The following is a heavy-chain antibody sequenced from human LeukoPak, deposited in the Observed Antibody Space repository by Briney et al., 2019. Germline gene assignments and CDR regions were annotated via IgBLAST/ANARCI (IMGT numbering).Heavy chain of an antibody. D-gene: IGHD1-20*01. Sequence: ASVKVSRKASGYTFTSYDINWVRQATGQGLEWMGWMNPNSGNTGYAQKFQGRVTITRNTSISTAYMELSSLRSEDTAVYYCARSGYNWNYNYYYMDVWGKGTTVTVSS. CDR2: MNPNSGNT. V-gene: IGHV1-8*03. J-gene: IGHJ6*03. CDR1: GYTFTSYD. CDR3: ARSGYNWNYNYYYMDV.